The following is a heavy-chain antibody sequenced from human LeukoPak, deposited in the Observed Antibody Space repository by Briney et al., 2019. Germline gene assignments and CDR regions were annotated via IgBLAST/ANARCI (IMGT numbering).Heavy chain of an antibody. CDR1: GFTFSDYY. Sequence: GGXLRLSCAASGFTFSDYYMSWLRQAPGKGLEGVSYISSSGITIYYADSVKGRFTISRDNAKSSLYLQMNSLRAEDTAVYYCARDPMTTEGYYYYYMDVWGKGTTVTVSS. V-gene: IGHV3-11*04. D-gene: IGHD4-11*01. CDR3: ARDPMTTEGYYYYYMDV. CDR2: ISSSGITI. J-gene: IGHJ6*03.